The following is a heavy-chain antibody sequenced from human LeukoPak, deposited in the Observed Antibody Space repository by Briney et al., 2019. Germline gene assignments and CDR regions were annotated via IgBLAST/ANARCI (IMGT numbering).Heavy chain of an antibody. J-gene: IGHJ5*02. CDR1: RGSISSYY. CDR2: IYYSGST. D-gene: IGHD3-9*01. CDR3: ARDRSPYYDILTGYTNWFDP. V-gene: IGHV4-59*01. Sequence: PSETLSLTCTVSRGSISSYYWSWIRQPPGKGLEWIGYIYYSGSTNYNPSLKSRVTISVDTSKNQFSLKLSSVTAADTAVYYCARDRSPYYDILTGYTNWFDPWGQGTLVTVSS.